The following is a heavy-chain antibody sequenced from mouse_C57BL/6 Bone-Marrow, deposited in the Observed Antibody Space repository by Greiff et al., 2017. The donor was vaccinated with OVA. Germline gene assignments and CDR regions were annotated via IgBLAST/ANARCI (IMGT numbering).Heavy chain of an antibody. CDR3: ALLAGGFAY. CDR1: GYSITSGYY. Sequence: VQLKEPVPGLVNPPPSLSLTCSVTGYSITSGYYWNWIRQFPGNKLEWMGYISYDGSNNYNPSLKNRISITRDTSKNQFFLKLNSVTTEDTATYYCALLAGGFAYWGQGTLVTVSA. CDR2: ISYDGSN. D-gene: IGHD1-1*01. V-gene: IGHV3-6*01. J-gene: IGHJ3*01.